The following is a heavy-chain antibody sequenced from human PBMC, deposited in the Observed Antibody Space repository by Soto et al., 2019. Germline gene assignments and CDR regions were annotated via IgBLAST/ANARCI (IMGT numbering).Heavy chain of an antibody. D-gene: IGHD7-27*01. V-gene: IGHV1-69*12. J-gene: IGHJ4*02. CDR3: ATQLTGDLDF. Sequence: QVQLVQSGAEVREPGSSVKVSCMASGGTFSTSAMNWVRPAPGQGLEWVGGIIPVFGKATYAQNFEGRVTITADGSTTTAYMELSRLRSEDSAVYYCATQLTGDLDFWGQGTLVIVSS. CDR1: GGTFSTSA. CDR2: IIPVFGKA.